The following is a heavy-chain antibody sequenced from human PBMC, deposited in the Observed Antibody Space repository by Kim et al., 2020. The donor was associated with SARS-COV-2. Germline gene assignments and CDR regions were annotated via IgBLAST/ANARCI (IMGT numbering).Heavy chain of an antibody. Sequence: GGSLRRSCVVSGFTVSNTYMSWVRQAPGKGLEWVSIIYGGGSTYYADSVKGRFTISRDDSKNTVYLQMNSLRAGDTAVYFCAREPSTYFDYWGQGTLVTVSS. CDR3: AREPSTYFDY. J-gene: IGHJ4*02. CDR1: GFTVSNTY. CDR2: IYGGGST. V-gene: IGHV3-66*01.